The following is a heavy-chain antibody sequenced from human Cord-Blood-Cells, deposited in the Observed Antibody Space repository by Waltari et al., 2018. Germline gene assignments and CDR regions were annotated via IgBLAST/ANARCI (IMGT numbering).Heavy chain of an antibody. D-gene: IGHD7-27*01. V-gene: IGHV1-2*04. J-gene: IGHJ4*02. CDR2: INPNRGGT. CDR1: GYPFTGYY. CDR3: ARGPFQTGDYFDY. Sequence: QVQLVQSGAEVKKPGASVKVSCKASGYPFTGYYMHWVRQAPGQGLEWMGWINPNRGGTNYAQQVQGWVTMTRDTSISTAYRELSRLRSDDTAVYYCARGPFQTGDYFDYWGQGTLVTVSS.